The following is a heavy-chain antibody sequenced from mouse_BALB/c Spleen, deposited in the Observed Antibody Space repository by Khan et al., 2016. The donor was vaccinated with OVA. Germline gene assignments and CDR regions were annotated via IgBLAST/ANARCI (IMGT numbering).Heavy chain of an antibody. CDR3: ARGDSYGSSSFAY. CDR2: ISCYNGAT. J-gene: IGHJ3*01. V-gene: IGHV1S34*01. CDR1: GYSFTGYY. D-gene: IGHD1-1*01. Sequence: LVKTGASVKISCKASGYSFTGYYMPWVKQSHGKSLEWSGYISCYNGATSSNQMFKGKATFTVDTSSSTDDMQFNSLTSEDSAVYYCARGDSYGSSSFAYWGQGTLVTVSA.